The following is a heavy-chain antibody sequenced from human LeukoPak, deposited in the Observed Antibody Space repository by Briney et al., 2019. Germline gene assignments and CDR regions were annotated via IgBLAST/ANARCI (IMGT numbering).Heavy chain of an antibody. CDR1: GFPFNTYA. J-gene: IGHJ5*01. D-gene: IGHD2-21*02. CDR2: ISGGGGTT. CDR3: AKGPVVTATYNWFDS. Sequence: GSLRLSCAASGFPFNTYAMSWVRQAPGKGLEWVSVISGGGGTTYYADSVKGRFTISRDNSKNTLYLRMNSLRVEDTAVYYCAKGPVVTATYNWFDSWGQGALVTVSS. V-gene: IGHV3-23*01.